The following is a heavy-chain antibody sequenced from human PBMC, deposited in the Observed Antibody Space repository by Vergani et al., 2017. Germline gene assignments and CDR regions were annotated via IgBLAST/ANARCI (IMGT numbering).Heavy chain of an antibody. V-gene: IGHV3-74*01. D-gene: IGHD3-3*01. Sequence: EVELVESGGGLVQPGGSLRLSCAASGFTFNEYWMHWARQVPGKGLVWVSGMNGDGDTISYADSVKGRFTISRDNAKNTLFLQMNSLRAEDTAVYYCARAQRCRFGVVWENWFDAWGQGTLVTVSS. CDR3: ARAQRCRFGVVWENWFDA. J-gene: IGHJ5*02. CDR1: GFTFNEYW. CDR2: MNGDGDTI.